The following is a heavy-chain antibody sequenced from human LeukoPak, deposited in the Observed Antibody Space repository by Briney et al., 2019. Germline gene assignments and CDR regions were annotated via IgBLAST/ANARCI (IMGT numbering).Heavy chain of an antibody. CDR3: ARDNWAQAYFDY. J-gene: IGHJ4*02. CDR2: IYYSGST. CDR1: GGSISSYY. Sequence: SETLSLTCTVSGGSISSYYWSWIRQPPGKGLEWIGYIYYSGSTNYNPSLKSRVTISVDTSKNQFSLKLSSVTAADTAVYYCARDNWAQAYFDYWGQGTLVTVSS. D-gene: IGHD1-1*01. V-gene: IGHV4-59*12.